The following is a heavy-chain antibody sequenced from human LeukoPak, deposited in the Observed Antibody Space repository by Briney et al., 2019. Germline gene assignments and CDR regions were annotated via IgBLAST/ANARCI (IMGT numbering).Heavy chain of an antibody. CDR2: ISGRGGST. CDR1: GLNLRKYA. Sequence: PGGSLRLPCAASGLNLRKYAMSWVRQAPGKGLGWDSDISGRGGSTHYADSVKGRFTISRDNSKNTLYLQVNSLRAEDTAVYYCAKGLGYGSYYYDYWGQGGLVTVCS. V-gene: IGHV3-23*01. D-gene: IGHD2-15*01. CDR3: AKGLGYGSYYYDY. J-gene: IGHJ4*02.